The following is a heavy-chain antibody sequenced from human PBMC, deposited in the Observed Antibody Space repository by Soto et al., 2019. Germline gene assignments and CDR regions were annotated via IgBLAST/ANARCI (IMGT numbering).Heavy chain of an antibody. D-gene: IGHD4-17*01. CDR1: GFTFSSYG. V-gene: IGHV3-30*18. CDR2: ISYDGSNK. CDR3: AKGSVTNALDY. J-gene: IGHJ4*02. Sequence: QVQLVESGGGVVQPGRSLRLSCAASGFTFSSYGMHWVRQAPGKGLEWVAVISYDGSNKYYADSVKGRFTISRDNSKYTLYRQMNSLRAEDTAVYYCAKGSVTNALDYWGQGTLVTVSS.